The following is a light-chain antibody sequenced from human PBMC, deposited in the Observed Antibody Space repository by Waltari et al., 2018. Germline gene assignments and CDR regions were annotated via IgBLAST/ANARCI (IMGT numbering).Light chain of an antibody. V-gene: IGKV3-11*01. CDR1: QSIGTS. J-gene: IGKJ4*01. CDR2: GAS. CDR3: QQHSRWPLT. Sequence: EIVLTQSPVTLSLSPGERATLSCRASQSIGTSLGWYQQKPGQAPRLLIYGASNRATGIPVRFSGSGSGTDFTLTISTLETEDFAGYYCQQHSRWPLTFGGGTKVEI.